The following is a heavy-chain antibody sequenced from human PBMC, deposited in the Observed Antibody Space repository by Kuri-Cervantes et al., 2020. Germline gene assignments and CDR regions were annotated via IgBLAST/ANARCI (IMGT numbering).Heavy chain of an antibody. CDR3: ARGYYDILTGTYGMDV. Sequence: SETLSLTCTVSGGSISSSSYYWGWIRQPPGKGLEWIGSIYYSGSTYYNPSLKSRVTISVDRSKNRFSLKLSSVTAADTAVYYCARGYYDILTGTYGMDVWGQGTTVTVSS. D-gene: IGHD3-9*01. V-gene: IGHV4-39*07. CDR1: GGSISSSSYY. J-gene: IGHJ6*02. CDR2: IYYSGST.